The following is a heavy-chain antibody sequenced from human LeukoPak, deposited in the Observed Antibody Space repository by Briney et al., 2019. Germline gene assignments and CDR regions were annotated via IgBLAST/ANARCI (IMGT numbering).Heavy chain of an antibody. D-gene: IGHD6-19*01. J-gene: IGHJ4*02. CDR2: INHSGST. CDR3: ARGRGMWQWLVRGRNYYFDY. Sequence: PSETLSLTCAVYGGSFSGYYWSWIRQPPGKGLEWIGEINHSGSTNYNPSLKSRVTISVDASKNQFSLKLSSVTAADTAVYYCARGRGMWQWLVRGRNYYFDYWGQGTLVTVSS. V-gene: IGHV4-34*01. CDR1: GGSFSGYY.